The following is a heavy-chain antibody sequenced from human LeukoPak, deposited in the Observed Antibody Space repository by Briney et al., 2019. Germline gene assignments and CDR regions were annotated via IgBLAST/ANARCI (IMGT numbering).Heavy chain of an antibody. V-gene: IGHV3-23*01. Sequence: GGSLRLSCAASGFTFSSFAMSWVRQAPGKGLEWVSAISGSGGGTYYADSVKGRFTISRDNSKNTLYLQMNSLRAEDTAVYYCAKFFRVSSGWYDPFDYWGQGTLVTVSS. CDR3: AKFFRVSSGWYDPFDY. CDR1: GFTFSSFA. CDR2: ISGSGGGT. D-gene: IGHD6-19*01. J-gene: IGHJ4*02.